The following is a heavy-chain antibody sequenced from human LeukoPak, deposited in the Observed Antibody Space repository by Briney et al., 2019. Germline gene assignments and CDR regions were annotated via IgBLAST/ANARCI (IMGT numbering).Heavy chain of an antibody. Sequence: SETLSLTCTVSGGSISSSSYYWGWIRQPPGKGLEWIGSIYYSGSTYYNPSLKSRVTISLDTSKSQFSLKLSSVTAADTAVYYCARGTYVYYYGSSGYYYSSYYFDYWGQGTLVTVSS. CDR1: GGSISSSSYY. CDR2: IYYSGST. J-gene: IGHJ4*02. D-gene: IGHD3-22*01. CDR3: ARGTYVYYYGSSGYYYSSYYFDY. V-gene: IGHV4-39*07.